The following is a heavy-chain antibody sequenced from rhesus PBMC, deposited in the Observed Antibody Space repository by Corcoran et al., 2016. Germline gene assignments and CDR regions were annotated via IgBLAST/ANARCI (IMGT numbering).Heavy chain of an antibody. V-gene: IGHV4-65*01. D-gene: IGHD3-3*01. J-gene: IGHJ3*01. CDR1: GGSISSRNW. CDR2: ISGRTSST. CDR3: ARRGTIFGVAADAFDF. Sequence: QVQLQESGPGLVKLSETLSLTCAVSGGSISSRNWWSWIRQPQGTGLEWIGYISGRTSSTYYNPSIKRQVNISTDTSRNQFSLKLSSVTAADTAGYYCARRGTIFGVAADAFDFWGQGLRVTVSS.